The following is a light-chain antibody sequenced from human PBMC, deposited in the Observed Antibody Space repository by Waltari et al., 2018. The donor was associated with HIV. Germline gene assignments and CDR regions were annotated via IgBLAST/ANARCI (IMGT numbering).Light chain of an antibody. CDR1: GSNIRSNF. CDR3: AAWDDTLNVYV. CDR2: NDD. V-gene: IGLV1-44*01. J-gene: IGLJ1*01. Sequence: QSVLTQPPSVSGAPGQRVTISCSGSGSNIRSNFVNWYQQLPVTAPRVLIYNDDQRPSGVPARFSGSKSGTTASLAISGLQSEDEAEYYCAAWDDTLNVYVFGSGTKVIVL.